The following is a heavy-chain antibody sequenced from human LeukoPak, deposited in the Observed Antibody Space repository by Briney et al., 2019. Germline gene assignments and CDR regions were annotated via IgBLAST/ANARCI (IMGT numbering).Heavy chain of an antibody. V-gene: IGHV3-20*04. D-gene: IGHD6-6*01. Sequence: GGSLRLSCAASGFTFDDYGMSWVRQAPGKGLEWVSGINWNGGSTGYADSAKGRFTISRDNVKNSLCLQMNSLRAEDTALYYCARGIAARPLYFDYWGQGTLVTVSS. CDR3: ARGIAARPLYFDY. CDR2: INWNGGST. CDR1: GFTFDDYG. J-gene: IGHJ4*02.